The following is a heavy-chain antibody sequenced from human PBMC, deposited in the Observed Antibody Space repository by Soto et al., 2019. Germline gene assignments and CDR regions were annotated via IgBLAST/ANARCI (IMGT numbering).Heavy chain of an antibody. J-gene: IGHJ4*02. CDR3: ARDRAYYESSGLYFDY. D-gene: IGHD3-22*01. CDR2: IYDSGST. V-gene: IGHV4-59*01. Sequence: TSETLSLTCTVSGDSIRSYYWSWIRQPPGKGLEWIGYIYDSGSTNYNPSLTSRVTISVDTSKSQFSLKLSSVTAADTAVYYCARDRAYYESSGLYFDYWGQGTLVTVSS. CDR1: GDSIRSYY.